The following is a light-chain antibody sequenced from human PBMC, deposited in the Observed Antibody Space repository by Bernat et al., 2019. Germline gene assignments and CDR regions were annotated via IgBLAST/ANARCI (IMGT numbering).Light chain of an antibody. J-gene: IGKJ4*01. V-gene: IGKV4-1*01. CDR2: WAS. Sequence: DIVMTQSPDSLAVSLGERATINCKSSQSVLYSSNNKNYLAWYQQKPGQPPKLLIYWASTRESGVPDRFSGSGSGTDLTLTISSLQAEDVAVYYCQEYYSLPLTFGGGTKVEIK. CDR3: QEYYSLPLT. CDR1: QSVLYSSNNKNY.